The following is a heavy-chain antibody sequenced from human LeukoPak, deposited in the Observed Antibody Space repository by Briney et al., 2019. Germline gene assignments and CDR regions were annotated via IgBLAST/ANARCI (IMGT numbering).Heavy chain of an antibody. CDR2: ISGSGGST. J-gene: IGHJ4*02. D-gene: IGHD3-22*01. CDR1: GFTFSNYA. V-gene: IGHV3-23*01. Sequence: PGGSLRLSCAASGFTFSNYAMSWVRQAPGKGLEWVSAISGSGGSTYYADSVKGRFTISRDNSKNTLYLQMNSLRAEDTAVYYCAKDVDDSSGYSDYWGQGTLVTVSS. CDR3: AKDVDDSSGYSDY.